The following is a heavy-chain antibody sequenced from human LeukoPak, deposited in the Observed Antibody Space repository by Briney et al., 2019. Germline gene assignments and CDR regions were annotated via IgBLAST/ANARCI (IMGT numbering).Heavy chain of an antibody. CDR1: GFTFSSYW. V-gene: IGHV3-74*01. CDR2: INSDGSST. CDR3: ARTTYGDLDAFDI. D-gene: IGHD4-17*01. Sequence: GGSLRLPCAASGFTFSSYWMHWVRHAPGKGLVWVSRINSDGSSTSYADSVKGRFTISRDNAKNTLYLQMNSLRAEDTAVYYCARTTYGDLDAFDIWGQGTMVTVSS. J-gene: IGHJ3*02.